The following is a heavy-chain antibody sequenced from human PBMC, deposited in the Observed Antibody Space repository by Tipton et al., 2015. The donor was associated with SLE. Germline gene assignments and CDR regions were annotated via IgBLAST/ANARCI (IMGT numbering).Heavy chain of an antibody. D-gene: IGHD6-19*01. CDR2: IYYSGST. CDR3: ARDAVAGYDAFDI. V-gene: IGHV4-39*07. J-gene: IGHJ3*02. CDR1: GGSISSSSYY. Sequence: LRLSCTVSGGSISSSSYYWGWIRQPPGKGLEWIGSIYYSGSTYYNPSLKSRVTISVDTSKDQFSLKLSSVTAADTAVYYCARDAVAGYDAFDIWGQGTMVTVSS.